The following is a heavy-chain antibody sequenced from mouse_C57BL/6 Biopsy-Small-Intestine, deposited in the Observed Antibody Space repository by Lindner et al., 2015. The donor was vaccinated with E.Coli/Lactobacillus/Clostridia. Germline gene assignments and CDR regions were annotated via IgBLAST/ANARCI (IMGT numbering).Heavy chain of an antibody. D-gene: IGHD2-12*01. CDR2: IDPEDGKT. CDR1: GFNFKDYY. J-gene: IGHJ3*01. Sequence: VQLQESGAELVKPGASVNLSCTTSGFNFKDYYIHWVKQRTKQGLEWIGRIDPEDGKTKYDPKFQAKATITADTSSNTAYLQLSSLTSEDTAVYYCARGDDVWFAYWGQGTLVTVSA. CDR3: ARGDDVWFAY. V-gene: IGHV14-2*01.